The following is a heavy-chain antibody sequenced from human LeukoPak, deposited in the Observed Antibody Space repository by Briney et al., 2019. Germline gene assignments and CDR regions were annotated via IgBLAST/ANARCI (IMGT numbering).Heavy chain of an antibody. CDR2: INPNSGGT. D-gene: IGHD6-19*01. V-gene: IGHV1-2*06. J-gene: IGHJ4*02. CDR1: GYTFTGYY. CDR3: ARSTILAVAEGDDY. Sequence: ASVKVSCKASGYTFTGYYMHWVRQAPGQGLEWMGRINPNSGGTNYAQQFQGRVTMTRNTSISTAYMELSSLRSEDTAVYYCARSTILAVAEGDDYWRQGTLVTVSS.